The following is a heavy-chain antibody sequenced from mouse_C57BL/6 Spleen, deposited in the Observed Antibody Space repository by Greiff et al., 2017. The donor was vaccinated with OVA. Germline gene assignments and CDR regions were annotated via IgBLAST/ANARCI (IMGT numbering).Heavy chain of an antibody. V-gene: IGHV1-15*01. CDR1: GYTFTDYE. J-gene: IGHJ3*01. CDR3: TRGGGFAY. Sequence: VQLQQSGAELVRPGASVTLSCKASGYTFTDYEMHWVKQTPVHGLEWIGAIDPETGGTAYNQKFKGKAILTADKSSSTAYMELRSLTSEGSAVYYCTRGGGFAYWGQGTLVTVSA. CDR2: IDPETGGT.